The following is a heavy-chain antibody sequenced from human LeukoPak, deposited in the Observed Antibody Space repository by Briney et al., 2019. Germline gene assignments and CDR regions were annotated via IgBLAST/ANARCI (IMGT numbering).Heavy chain of an antibody. D-gene: IGHD3-9*01. J-gene: IGHJ4*02. Sequence: PGGSLRLSCAASGFTFSNAWMSWVRQAPGKGLEWVSAISGSGGSTYYADSVKGRFTISRDNSKNTLYLQMNSLRAEDTAVYYCAKEDITIFCPFDYWGQGTLVTVSS. CDR2: ISGSGGST. CDR3: AKEDITIFCPFDY. V-gene: IGHV3-23*01. CDR1: GFTFSNAW.